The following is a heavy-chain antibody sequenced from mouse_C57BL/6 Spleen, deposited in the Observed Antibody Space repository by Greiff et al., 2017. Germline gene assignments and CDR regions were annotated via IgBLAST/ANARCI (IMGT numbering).Heavy chain of an antibody. CDR2: ISNGGGST. Sequence: EVHLVESGGGLVQPGGSLKLSCAASGFTFSDYYMYWVRQTPEKRLEWVAYISNGGGSTYYPDTVKGRFTISRDNATNTLYLQMSRLKSEDTAMYYCARQEGIYYDYWFAYWGQGTLVTVSA. CDR1: GFTFSDYY. D-gene: IGHD2-4*01. V-gene: IGHV5-12*01. J-gene: IGHJ3*01. CDR3: ARQEGIYYDYWFAY.